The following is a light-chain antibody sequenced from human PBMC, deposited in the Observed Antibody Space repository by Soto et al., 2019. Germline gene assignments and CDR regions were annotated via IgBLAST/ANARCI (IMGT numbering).Light chain of an antibody. CDR1: VGSYNL. J-gene: IGLJ1*01. V-gene: IGLV2-23*01. CDR2: EGS. Sequence: VGSYNLVSWYQQHPGKAPKLMIYEGSKRPSGVSNRFSGSKSGNTASLTISGLQAEDEADYYCCSYAGSSTSLYVFGTGTKGTVL. CDR3: CSYAGSSTSLYV.